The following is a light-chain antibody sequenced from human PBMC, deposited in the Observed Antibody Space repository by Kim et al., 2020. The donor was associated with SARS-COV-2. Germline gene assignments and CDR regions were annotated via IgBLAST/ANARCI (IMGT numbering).Light chain of an antibody. CDR2: DTS. Sequence: VSPGESAPLSCRASQSFTSKLAWFQQKPGRAPRLLIYDTSTRATGIPARFSGSGSGTEFTLTISSLQSEDFAVYYCQQYYSWPLTFGGGTKVDIK. CDR1: QSFTSK. J-gene: IGKJ4*01. V-gene: IGKV3-15*01. CDR3: QQYYSWPLT.